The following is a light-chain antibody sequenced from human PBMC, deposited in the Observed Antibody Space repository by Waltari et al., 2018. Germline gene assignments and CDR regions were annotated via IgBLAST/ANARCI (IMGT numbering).Light chain of an antibody. Sequence: QLVLTQSPSASASLGASVKLTCTLSRGHSSHPIAWHQQQPQKGPRFLMKVNSDGSHIKGDGIPDRFSCSSSGAERYLIISILQSEDGADYYCQTWGTGFHKVFGGGTKLTVL. CDR2: VNSDGSH. CDR3: QTWGTGFHKV. CDR1: RGHSSHP. J-gene: IGLJ3*02. V-gene: IGLV4-69*01.